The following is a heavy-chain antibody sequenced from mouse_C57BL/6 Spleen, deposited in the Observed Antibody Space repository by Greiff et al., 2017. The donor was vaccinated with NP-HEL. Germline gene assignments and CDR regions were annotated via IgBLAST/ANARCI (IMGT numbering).Heavy chain of an antibody. Sequence: EVQVVESGGGLVQPKGSLKLSCAASGFSFNTYAMNWVRQAPGKGLEWVARIRSKSNNYATYYADSVKDRFTISRDDSESMLYLQMNNLKTEDTAMYYCVRAPSYYYGSSLYAMDYWGQGTSVTVSS. D-gene: IGHD1-1*01. V-gene: IGHV10-1*01. J-gene: IGHJ4*01. CDR3: VRAPSYYYGSSLYAMDY. CDR1: GFSFNTYA. CDR2: IRSKSNNYAT.